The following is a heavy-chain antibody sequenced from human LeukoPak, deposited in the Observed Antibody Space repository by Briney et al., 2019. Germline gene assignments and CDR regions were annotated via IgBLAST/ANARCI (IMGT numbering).Heavy chain of an antibody. V-gene: IGHV1-8*01. CDR1: GYTFTHYD. D-gene: IGHD3-22*01. J-gene: IGHJ4*02. CDR2: MNPNSGNT. Sequence: ASVKVSCKASGYTFTHYDINWVRQAAGQGLEWMGWMNPNSGNTGYAQKFQGRVTMTRSASINTAYMELSSPTSEDTAVYYCARARTHSSGYPYYFVSWGQGTLVTVSS. CDR3: ARARTHSSGYPYYFVS.